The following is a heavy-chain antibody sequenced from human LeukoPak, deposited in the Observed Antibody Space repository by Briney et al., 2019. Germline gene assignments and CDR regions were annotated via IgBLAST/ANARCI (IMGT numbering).Heavy chain of an antibody. V-gene: IGHV3-7*01. D-gene: IGHD6-13*01. CDR2: IKQDGSEK. Sequence: GGSLRLSCAASGFTFSSYWMSWVRQAPGKGLEWVANIKQDGSEKYYVDSVKGRFTISRDNAKNSLYLQMNSLRAEDTAVYYCARERLSSSWFENYYYMDVWGKGTTVTVSS. J-gene: IGHJ6*03. CDR3: ARERLSSSWFENYYYMDV. CDR1: GFTFSSYW.